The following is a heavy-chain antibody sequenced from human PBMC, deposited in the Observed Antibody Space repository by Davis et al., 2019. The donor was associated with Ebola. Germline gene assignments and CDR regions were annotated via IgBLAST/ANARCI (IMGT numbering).Heavy chain of an antibody. CDR2: IFPGDSDT. CDR3: ARGTDGYNPGGYFDS. Sequence: GESLKISCKGSGYSFTSHWIVWVHQMPGKGLECMGIIFPGDSDTRYSPSFQGQVTISAAKSISPAYLQWSSLKASDTAMYYCARGTDGYNPGGYFDSWGQGTLVTVSS. V-gene: IGHV5-51*07. D-gene: IGHD5-24*01. CDR1: GYSFTSHW. J-gene: IGHJ4*02.